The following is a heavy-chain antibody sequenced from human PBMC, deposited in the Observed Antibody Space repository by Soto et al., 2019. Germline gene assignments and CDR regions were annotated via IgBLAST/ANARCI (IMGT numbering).Heavy chain of an antibody. Sequence: QVQLVESGGGVVQPGRSLRLSCAASGFTLSSYGMHWVRQAPGKGLEWVAVISYDGSNKYYADSVKGRFTISRDNSKNTLYLQMNSLRAEDTAVYYCARPFGGWLQSAFDIWGQGTMVTVSS. V-gene: IGHV3-30*03. CDR1: GFTLSSYG. CDR3: ARPFGGWLQSAFDI. J-gene: IGHJ3*02. D-gene: IGHD5-12*01. CDR2: ISYDGSNK.